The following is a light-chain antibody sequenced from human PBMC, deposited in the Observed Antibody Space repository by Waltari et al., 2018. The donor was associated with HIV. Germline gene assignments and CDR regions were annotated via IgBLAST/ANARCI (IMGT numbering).Light chain of an antibody. CDR2: EVH. CDR1: SSDIGYFDY. J-gene: IGLJ1*01. V-gene: IGLV2-11*01. CDR3: CSYAGAYTYV. Sequence: QSALTQPRSVSGSPGQSVTISCTGTSSDIGYFDYVSWYQQYPGKAPQVIIYEVHQRPSWVPDRFTGSKSGITASLTSSGLQGEDESDYYCCSYAGAYTYVFGTGTKGNVL.